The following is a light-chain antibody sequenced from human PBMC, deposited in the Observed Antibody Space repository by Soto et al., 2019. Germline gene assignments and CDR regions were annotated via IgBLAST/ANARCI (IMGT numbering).Light chain of an antibody. CDR2: EGT. J-gene: IGLJ2*01. CDR3: SSYAGSSPRVV. Sequence: QSVLTQPASVSGSPGQSITISCTRSSTDFENYNLVSWYQHCPDKAPKLIIYEGTKRPSEISDRFSGSESDTTASLIISGLQPEDEADYYCSSYAGSSPRVVFGGGTKLTVL. CDR1: STDFENYNL. V-gene: IGLV2-23*01.